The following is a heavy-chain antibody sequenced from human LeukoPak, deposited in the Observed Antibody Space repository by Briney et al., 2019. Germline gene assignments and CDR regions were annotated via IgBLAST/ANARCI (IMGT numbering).Heavy chain of an antibody. D-gene: IGHD1-26*01. Sequence: QTGGSLRLSCAASGFTVGNNHMNWVRQTPGKGLVWVSRITNVGTTTIYADSVKGRFTVSRDNAKNTLYLQMNSLRVDDTAMYYCVREVYGSSYFDYWGHGIQVTVSS. V-gene: IGHV3-74*01. J-gene: IGHJ4*01. CDR2: ITNVGTTT. CDR3: VREVYGSSYFDY. CDR1: GFTVGNNH.